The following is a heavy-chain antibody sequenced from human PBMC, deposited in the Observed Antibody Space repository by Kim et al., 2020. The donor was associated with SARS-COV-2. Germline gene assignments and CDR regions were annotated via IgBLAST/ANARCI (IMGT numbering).Heavy chain of an antibody. Sequence: GGSLRLSCAASGFTFSSYSMNWVRQAPGKGLEWVSYISSSSSTIYYADSVKGRFTISRDNAKNSLYLQMNSLRAEDTAVYYCAREGVVITLDYWGQGTLVTVSS. CDR1: GFTFSSYS. J-gene: IGHJ4*02. CDR3: AREGVVITLDY. V-gene: IGHV3-48*04. CDR2: ISSSSSTI. D-gene: IGHD1-20*01.